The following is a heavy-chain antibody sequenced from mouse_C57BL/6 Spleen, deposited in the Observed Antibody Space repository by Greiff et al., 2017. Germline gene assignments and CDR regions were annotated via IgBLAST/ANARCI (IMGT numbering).Heavy chain of an antibody. CDR1: GFSLSTFGMG. D-gene: IGHD2-3*01. CDR2: LWWDDDK. J-gene: IGHJ2*01. CDR3: ARMGGYYGDFDY. V-gene: IGHV8-8*01. Sequence: QVTLKVSGPGILQPSQTLSLTCSFSGFSLSTFGMGVGWLRPPSGKGLEWLAHLWWDDDKYYNPALNSRLTISEDTSTNQVFLKIANVDTADTATYSGARMGGYYGDFDYWGQGTTLTVSS.